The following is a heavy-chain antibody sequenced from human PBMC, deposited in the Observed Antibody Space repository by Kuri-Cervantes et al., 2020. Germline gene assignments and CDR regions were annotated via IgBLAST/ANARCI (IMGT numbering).Heavy chain of an antibody. J-gene: IGHJ4*02. V-gene: IGHV2-5*01. CDR1: GFSISTSGVV. CDR2: IYWNDDE. Sequence: SGPTLVKPTQTLTLTCTCSGFSISTSGVVVGWVRQPPGKALEWLGFIYWNDDERYSPSLKSRLTITKDTSKNQVVLTMTNMDPVDTATYYCALSRYSGYDGRVYFDYWGQGILVTVSS. D-gene: IGHD5-12*01. CDR3: ALSRYSGYDGRVYFDY.